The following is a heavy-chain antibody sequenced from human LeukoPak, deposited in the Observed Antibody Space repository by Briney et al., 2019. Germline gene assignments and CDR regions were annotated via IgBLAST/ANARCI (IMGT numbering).Heavy chain of an antibody. J-gene: IGHJ4*02. Sequence: PSETLSLTCTVSGGSISSGGYYWSWIRQHPGKGLEWIGYIYYSGSTNYNPSLKSRVTISVDTSKNQFSLKLSSVTAADTAVYYCARVVYYGSGSSISYYFDYWGQGTLVTVSS. CDR1: GGSISSGGYY. V-gene: IGHV4-61*08. CDR2: IYYSGST. CDR3: ARVVYYGSGSSISYYFDY. D-gene: IGHD3-10*01.